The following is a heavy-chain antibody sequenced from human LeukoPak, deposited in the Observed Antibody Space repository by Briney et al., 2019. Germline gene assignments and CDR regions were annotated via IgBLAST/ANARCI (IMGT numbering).Heavy chain of an antibody. CDR2: IYYSGST. Sequence: SETLSLTCTVSGGSISSGDYYWSWIRQPPGKGLEWIGYIYYSGSTYYNPSLKSRVTISVDTSKNQFSLKLSSVTAADTAVYYCARDYSSSWSPYFDYWGQGTLVTVSS. D-gene: IGHD6-13*01. CDR3: ARDYSSSWSPYFDY. V-gene: IGHV4-30-4*08. J-gene: IGHJ4*02. CDR1: GGSISSGDYY.